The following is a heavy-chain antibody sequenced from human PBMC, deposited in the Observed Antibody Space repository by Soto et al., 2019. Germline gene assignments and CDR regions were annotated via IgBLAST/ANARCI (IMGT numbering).Heavy chain of an antibody. V-gene: IGHV1-8*01. CDR3: ARGENCGGDCPPVY. CDR1: GYTFTRYD. D-gene: IGHD2-21*02. CDR2: MNPNSGNT. J-gene: IGHJ4*02. Sequence: ASVKVSCKASGYTFTRYDINWVRQATGQGLEWMGWMNPNSGNTGYAQKFQGRVTMTRNTSISTAYMELSSLRSEDTAVYYCARGENCGGDCPPVYCCQGTLVTVFS.